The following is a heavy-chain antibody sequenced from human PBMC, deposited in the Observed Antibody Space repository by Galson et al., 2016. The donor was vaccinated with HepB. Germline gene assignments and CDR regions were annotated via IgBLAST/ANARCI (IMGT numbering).Heavy chain of an antibody. D-gene: IGHD5-24*01. CDR2: IKEDGSEK. CDR3: ARFAGDGYNL. V-gene: IGHV3-7*01. Sequence: SLRLSCAASGFTFRNYWMSWVRQAPGRGLEWVANIKEDGSEKYYVDSVKGRFTISRDNAKNSLYLQMNSLRAGDTAMYYCARFAGDGYNLWGQGTLVTVSS. CDR1: GFTFRNYW. J-gene: IGHJ4*02.